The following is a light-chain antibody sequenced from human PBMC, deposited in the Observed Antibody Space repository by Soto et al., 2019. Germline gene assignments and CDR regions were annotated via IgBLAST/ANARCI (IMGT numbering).Light chain of an antibody. CDR3: QQYNKWPPWT. J-gene: IGKJ1*01. CDR2: SAS. CDR1: QSVSIN. Sequence: EIVMTQSPATLSVSPGERATLSCRASQSVSINLAWYQQRPGQAPRLLMYSASTRATGIPARSSGSGSGTEFTLTVSNLQSEDSAVYYCQQYNKWPPWTFGQGTKV. V-gene: IGKV3-15*01.